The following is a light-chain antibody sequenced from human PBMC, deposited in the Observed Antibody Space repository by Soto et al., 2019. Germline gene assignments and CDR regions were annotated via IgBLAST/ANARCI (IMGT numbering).Light chain of an antibody. CDR1: QSVDSSY. CDR2: GAS. Sequence: ESVLTQSPGTLSLSPGERATLSCRASQSVDSSYLAWYQQKPGQAPRLLIYGASSRATGIPDTFSGSGSGTDFTLTISRLEPEDFAVYYCQQYGSSPLFSFGPGTKVDIK. V-gene: IGKV3-20*01. CDR3: QQYGSSPLFS. J-gene: IGKJ3*01.